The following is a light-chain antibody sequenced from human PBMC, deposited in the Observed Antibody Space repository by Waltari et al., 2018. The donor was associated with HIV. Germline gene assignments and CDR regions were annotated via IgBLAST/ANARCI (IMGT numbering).Light chain of an antibody. Sequence: QSALTQPRSVSGSPGQSVTISCTGTSRDVGGHDYVSWYQHRPGKAPQLMIYDVTERPSGVPDRFSGSKSANTASLTISGLQAEDEADYYCCSFAGSNTLVFGGGTELTVL. V-gene: IGLV2-11*01. CDR3: CSFAGSNTLV. CDR1: SRDVGGHDY. J-gene: IGLJ2*01. CDR2: DVT.